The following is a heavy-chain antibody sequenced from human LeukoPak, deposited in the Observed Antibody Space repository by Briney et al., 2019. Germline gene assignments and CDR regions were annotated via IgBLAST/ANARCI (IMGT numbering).Heavy chain of an antibody. V-gene: IGHV5-51*01. D-gene: IGHD6-13*01. CDR2: IYPGSSDT. J-gene: IGHJ4*02. Sequence: GIIYPGSSDTRYSPSFQGQVTISADKSITTAYLQWSSLKASDTAMYYCARHALGSSFDYWGQGTLVTVSS. CDR3: ARHALGSSFDY.